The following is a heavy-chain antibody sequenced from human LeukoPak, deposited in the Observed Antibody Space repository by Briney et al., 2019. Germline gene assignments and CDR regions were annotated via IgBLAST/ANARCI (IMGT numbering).Heavy chain of an antibody. V-gene: IGHV4-34*01. Sequence: PSETLPLTCAVYGGSFSGYYWSWIRQPPGKGLEWIGEINHSGSTNYNPSLKSRVTISVDTSKNQFSLKLSSVTAADTAVYYCARGRRGWFGGINWFDPWGQGTLVTVSS. J-gene: IGHJ5*02. CDR2: INHSGST. CDR1: GGSFSGYY. CDR3: ARGRRGWFGGINWFDP. D-gene: IGHD3-10*01.